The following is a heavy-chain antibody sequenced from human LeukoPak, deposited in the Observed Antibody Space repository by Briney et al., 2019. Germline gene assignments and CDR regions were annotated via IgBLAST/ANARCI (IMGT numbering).Heavy chain of an antibody. CDR1: GFTFSSYW. CDR2: INSDGSST. V-gene: IGHV3-74*01. J-gene: IGHJ3*02. D-gene: IGHD4/OR15-4a*01. Sequence: GGSLRLSCAASGFTFSSYWMHWVRQAPGKGLVWVSRINSDGSSTSYADSVKGRFTISRDNAKNTLYLQMNSLRAEDTAVYYCAKFSLTDPSGAFDIWGQGTMVTVSS. CDR3: AKFSLTDPSGAFDI.